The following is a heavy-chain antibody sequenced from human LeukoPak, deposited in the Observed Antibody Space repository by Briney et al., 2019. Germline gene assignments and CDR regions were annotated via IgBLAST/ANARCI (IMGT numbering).Heavy chain of an antibody. J-gene: IGHJ3*02. Sequence: ASETLSLTCTVSGGSISSGGYYWSWIRQPPGKGLEWIGYIYHSGSTYYNPSLKSRVTISVDRSKNQFSLKLSSVTAADTAVYYCARDMDSSGYYYAFDIWGQGTMVTVSS. CDR3: ARDMDSSGYYYAFDI. V-gene: IGHV4-30-2*01. CDR1: GGSISSGGYY. CDR2: IYHSGST. D-gene: IGHD3-22*01.